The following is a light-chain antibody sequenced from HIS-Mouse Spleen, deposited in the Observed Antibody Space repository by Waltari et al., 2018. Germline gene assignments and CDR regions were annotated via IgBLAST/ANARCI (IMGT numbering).Light chain of an antibody. Sequence: QSALTQPASVSGSPGQSITISCTGTSSDVGSYNLVSWYQQHPGKAPKLMIYEGSKRPSGFSNRFSGSKSGNTASLTISGLQAEDEADYYCCSYAGSYTGVFGTGTKVTVL. CDR3: CSYAGSYTGV. V-gene: IGLV2-23*01. CDR1: SSDVGSYNL. J-gene: IGLJ1*01. CDR2: EGS.